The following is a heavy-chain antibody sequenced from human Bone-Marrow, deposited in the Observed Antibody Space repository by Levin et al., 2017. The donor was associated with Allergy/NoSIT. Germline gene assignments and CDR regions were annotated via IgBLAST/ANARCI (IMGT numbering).Heavy chain of an antibody. D-gene: IGHD2-21*02. Sequence: GGSLRLSCATSGFPFNIYAVSWVRQAPGKGLEWVSSISGGAGSTYYADSVKGRFTISRDNSKNTLDLQMNNLRAEDTAVYYCAKDWATYCGGDCWSYFDAWGQGTLVTVPS. V-gene: IGHV3-23*01. CDR3: AKDWATYCGGDCWSYFDA. CDR2: ISGGAGST. J-gene: IGHJ4*02. CDR1: GFPFNIYA.